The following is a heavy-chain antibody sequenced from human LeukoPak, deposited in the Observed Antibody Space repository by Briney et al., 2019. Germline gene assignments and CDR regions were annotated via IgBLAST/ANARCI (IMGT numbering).Heavy chain of an antibody. J-gene: IGHJ2*01. V-gene: IGHV1-3*01. CDR3: GRDTYWYFDL. CDR1: GYIFTNYA. CDR2: INAGNGNT. Sequence: GASVKVSCKASGYIFTNYAMHWVRQARAQGVEWMGWINAGNGNTKYSQNLQGRVTITRDTSASTAYMELSSLRSEDTAVYYCGRDTYWYFDLWGRGTLVTVSS.